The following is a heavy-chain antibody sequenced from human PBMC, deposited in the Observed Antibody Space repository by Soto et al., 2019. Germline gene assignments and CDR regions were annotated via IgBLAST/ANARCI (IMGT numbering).Heavy chain of an antibody. CDR3: ARDMLGPRAFAY. Sequence: EVQLVESGGGIVQPGGSLRLSCSVSGFTFSSHWMHWVRQAPGKGLVWVSRISTDGSRTTYADSVKGIVTISRDNAKNALDLDMSRRRAEDTAVYYCARDMLGPRAFAYWGHRTRVTVSS. J-gene: IGHJ4*01. CDR2: ISTDGSRT. D-gene: IGHD3-10*02. CDR1: GFTFSSHW. V-gene: IGHV3-74*01.